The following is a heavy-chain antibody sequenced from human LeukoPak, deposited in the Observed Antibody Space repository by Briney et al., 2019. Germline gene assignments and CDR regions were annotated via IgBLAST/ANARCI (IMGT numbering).Heavy chain of an antibody. D-gene: IGHD3-22*01. Sequence: ASVKVSCKTSGYTFTNLDINWLRQAPGQGLEWMGWMSPNSGDTGYAQKFQGRVSMTRDTSISTAYMELSSLRSEDTAVYYCARSDSSGYSSFDYWGQGTLVTVSS. CDR2: MSPNSGDT. J-gene: IGHJ4*02. CDR1: GYTFTNLD. V-gene: IGHV1-8*01. CDR3: ARSDSSGYSSFDY.